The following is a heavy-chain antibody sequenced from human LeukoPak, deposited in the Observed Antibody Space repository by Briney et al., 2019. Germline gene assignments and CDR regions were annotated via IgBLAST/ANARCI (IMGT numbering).Heavy chain of an antibody. D-gene: IGHD5-12*01. Sequence: SETLSLTCTVSGDSITNTNFWGWVRQPPGKELEWVGSISYSGGTYYNPSLKSRVTISIDTSKNQFSLRLRSVTAADTAVYYCARVHASGYNIYNWFDPWGQGTLVTVSS. V-gene: IGHV4-39*07. CDR2: ISYSGGT. J-gene: IGHJ5*02. CDR3: ARVHASGYNIYNWFDP. CDR1: GDSITNTNF.